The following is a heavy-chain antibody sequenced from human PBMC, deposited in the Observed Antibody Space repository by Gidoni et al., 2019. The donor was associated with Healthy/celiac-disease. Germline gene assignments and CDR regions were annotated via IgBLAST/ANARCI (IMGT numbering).Heavy chain of an antibody. CDR3: AKAPTDDSSGYYVGGSYYFDY. V-gene: IGHV3-43*02. CDR2: ISGDGGST. CDR1: GFTFDDYA. Sequence: EVQLVESGGGVVQPGGSLRLSCAASGFTFDDYALHWVRQAPGKGLQWVSLISGDGGSTYYAESVKGRFTISRDNSKNSLYLQMNSLRTEDTALYYCAKAPTDDSSGYYVGGSYYFDYWGQGTLVTVSS. D-gene: IGHD3-22*01. J-gene: IGHJ4*02.